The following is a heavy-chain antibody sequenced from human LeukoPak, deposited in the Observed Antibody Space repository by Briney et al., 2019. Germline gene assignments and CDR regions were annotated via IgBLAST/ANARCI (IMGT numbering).Heavy chain of an antibody. CDR2: VNYRGTP. J-gene: IGHJ4*02. V-gene: IGHV4-39*07. CDR3: ARALSGYGSGKGYFDS. D-gene: IGHD3-10*01. Sequence: ASETLSLTCTVSGDSIGSTTTYYWGWIRQPPGKGLEWIGNVNYRGTPHYNSSLTSRVTMSLDTSKNHFSLKLSSVTAADTAIYCARALSGYGSGKGYFDSWGQGTLVTVPS. CDR1: GDSIGSTTTYY.